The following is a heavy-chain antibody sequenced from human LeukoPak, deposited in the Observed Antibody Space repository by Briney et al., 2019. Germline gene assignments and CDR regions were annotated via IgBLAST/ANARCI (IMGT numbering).Heavy chain of an antibody. V-gene: IGHV1-69*04. D-gene: IGHD1-1*01. CDR2: IIPLLGVA. J-gene: IGHJ6*02. Sequence: SVKVSCKASGYTFTGYSIYWVRQAPGQGLEWMGRIIPLLGVANYAQKFQGRVTITADKSTSTAYMELSSLRSEDTAVYYCARDRRGPGIGDYYYGMDVWGQGTTVTVSS. CDR1: GYTFTGYS. CDR3: ARDRRGPGIGDYYYGMDV.